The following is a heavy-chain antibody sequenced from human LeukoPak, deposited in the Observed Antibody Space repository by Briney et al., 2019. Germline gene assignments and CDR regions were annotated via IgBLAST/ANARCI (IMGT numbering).Heavy chain of an antibody. Sequence: SETLSLTCSVSGGFINNYFYSWIRQSPGKGLEWIGSVSHSGSTTYSPSLKSRVTISLHPSKNEFSLNLSSVTATDTAVYFCARQWLSSLNRFDPWGQGTRVTVSS. CDR3: ARQWLSSLNRFDP. CDR1: GGFINNYF. J-gene: IGHJ5*02. V-gene: IGHV4-59*08. D-gene: IGHD3-22*01. CDR2: VSHSGST.